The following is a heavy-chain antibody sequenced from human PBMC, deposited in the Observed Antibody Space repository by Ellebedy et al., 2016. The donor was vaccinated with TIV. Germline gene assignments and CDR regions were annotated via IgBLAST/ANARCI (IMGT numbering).Heavy chain of an antibody. CDR3: AAMRGDYGASDI. J-gene: IGHJ3*02. D-gene: IGHD4-17*01. CDR1: GFTFSSPA. CDR2: IVVGSGNT. Sequence: AASVQVSCKASGFTFSSPAVQWVRQARGQRLEWIGWIVVGSGNTNHAQKFQERVTITRDMSTSTAYMELSSLRSEDTAVYYCAAMRGDYGASDIWGQGTMVTVSS. V-gene: IGHV1-58*01.